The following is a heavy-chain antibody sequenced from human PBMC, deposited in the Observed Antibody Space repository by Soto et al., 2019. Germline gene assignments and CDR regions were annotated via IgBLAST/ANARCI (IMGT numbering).Heavy chain of an antibody. Sequence: EVQLVESGGGLAQPGGSLRLSCAASGFTLSGYAMDWVRQAPGKGLEYVSGISTNGVGTYYANSVQGRFTISRDNYKKTVYLQMGSLRPEDMAVYYCARRARPDFYYMDVWGKGTTVTVSS. V-gene: IGHV3-64*01. D-gene: IGHD6-6*01. J-gene: IGHJ6*03. CDR3: ARRARPDFYYMDV. CDR2: ISTNGVGT. CDR1: GFTLSGYA.